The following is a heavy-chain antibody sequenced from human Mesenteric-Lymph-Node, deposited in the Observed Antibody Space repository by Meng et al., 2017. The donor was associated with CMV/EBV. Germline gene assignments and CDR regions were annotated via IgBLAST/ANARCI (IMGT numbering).Heavy chain of an antibody. CDR2: ISGSGSST. D-gene: IGHD2-15*01. Sequence: GESLKISCAASGFTFRSYAMSWVRQAPGKGLEWVSSISGSGSSTFYADSVKGRFTISRDNSKNILYLQMNSLRAEDTAIYYCAKVKVVIAGKALDYWGQGSLVTVSS. V-gene: IGHV3-23*01. CDR1: GFTFRSYA. CDR3: AKVKVVIAGKALDY. J-gene: IGHJ4*02.